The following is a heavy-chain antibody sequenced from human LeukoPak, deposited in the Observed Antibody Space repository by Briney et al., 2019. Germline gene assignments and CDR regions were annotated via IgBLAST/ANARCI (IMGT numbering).Heavy chain of an antibody. D-gene: IGHD2-15*01. CDR2: IKQDGSEK. CDR3: AREDCSGGSCYSALFY. Sequence: PGGSLRLSCEASGFSMSVYWMSWVRQAPGKGLEWVANIKQDGSEKYYVDSVKGRFTISRDNAKNSLYLQMNSLRAEDTAVYYCAREDCSGGSCYSALFYWGQGTLVTVSS. CDR1: GFSMSVYW. V-gene: IGHV3-7*01. J-gene: IGHJ4*02.